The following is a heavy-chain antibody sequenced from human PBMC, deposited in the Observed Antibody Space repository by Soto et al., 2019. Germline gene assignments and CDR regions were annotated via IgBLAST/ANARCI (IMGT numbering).Heavy chain of an antibody. J-gene: IGHJ6*02. Sequence: QVQLQESGPGLVKPSQTLSLTCTVSGGSISSGDYYWSWIRQPPGKGLEWIGYIYYSGSTYYNPSLKSLVTISVATPKNQFSLKLSSVTAADTAVYYCARDIVATIDYYYYYGMDVWGQGTTVTVSS. CDR1: GGSISSGDYY. V-gene: IGHV4-30-4*01. CDR2: IYYSGST. CDR3: ARDIVATIDYYYYYGMDV. D-gene: IGHD5-12*01.